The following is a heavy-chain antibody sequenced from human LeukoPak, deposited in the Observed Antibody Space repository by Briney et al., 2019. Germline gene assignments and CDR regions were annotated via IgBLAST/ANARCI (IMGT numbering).Heavy chain of an antibody. J-gene: IGHJ6*02. D-gene: IGHD5-12*01. CDR3: ARAGLPTIYYYYGMDV. CDR1: GYTFTGYC. CDR2: INPNSGGT. V-gene: IGHV1-2*02. Sequence: ASVKVSCKASGYTFTGYCMHWVRQAPGQGLEWMGWINPNSGGTNYAQKFQGRVTMTRDTSISTAYMELSRLRSDDTAVYYCARAGLPTIYYYYGMDVWGQGTTVTVSS.